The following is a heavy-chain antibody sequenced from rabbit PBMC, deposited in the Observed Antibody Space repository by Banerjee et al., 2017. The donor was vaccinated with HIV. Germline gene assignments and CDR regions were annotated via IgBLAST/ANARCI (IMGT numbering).Heavy chain of an antibody. J-gene: IGHJ4*01. V-gene: IGHV1S40*01. Sequence: QSLEESGGDLVKPGASLTLTCTASGFSFSSSYYMCWVRQAPGKGLEWIACIVAGSSGSTDYASWAKGRFTISKTSSSTVDLKMTSLTDADTATYFCARGAVFVEWGYDLWGPGTLVTVS. CDR2: IVAGSSGST. CDR1: GFSFSSSYY. CDR3: ARGAVFVEWGYDL. D-gene: IGHD3-1*01.